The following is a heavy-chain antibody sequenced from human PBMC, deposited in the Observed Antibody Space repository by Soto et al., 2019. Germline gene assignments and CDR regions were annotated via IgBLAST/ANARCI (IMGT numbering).Heavy chain of an antibody. CDR1: GASISNYY. V-gene: IGHV4-59*13. D-gene: IGHD4-17*01. CDR3: ARARGRLTTANWFDP. J-gene: IGHJ5*02. CDR2: VYNNGRT. Sequence: PSETLSLTCSVSGASISNYYWSWIRQPPGKGLEWIGYVYNNGRTNYNPSLTSRITILLDTSKDQFSLKLSSVTAADTAVYYCARARGRLTTANWFDPWGQGTLVTVSS.